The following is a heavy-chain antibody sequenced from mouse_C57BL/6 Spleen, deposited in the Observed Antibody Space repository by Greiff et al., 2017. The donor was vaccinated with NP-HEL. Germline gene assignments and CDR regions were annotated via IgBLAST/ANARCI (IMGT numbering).Heavy chain of an antibody. Sequence: EVQVVESEGGLVQPGSSMKLSCTASGFTFSDYYMAWVRQVPEKGLEWVANINYDGSSTYYLDSLKSRFIISRDNAKNILYLQMSSLKSEDTATYYCARVTTEYYFDYWGQGTTLTVSS. CDR3: ARVTTEYYFDY. CDR1: GFTFSDYY. CDR2: INYDGSST. V-gene: IGHV5-16*01. D-gene: IGHD1-1*01. J-gene: IGHJ2*01.